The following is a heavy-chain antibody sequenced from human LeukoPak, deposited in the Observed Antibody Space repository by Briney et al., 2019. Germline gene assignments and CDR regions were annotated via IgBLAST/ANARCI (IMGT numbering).Heavy chain of an antibody. CDR3: ARDPQGGDY. CDR2: IYHSGST. Sequence: SETLSLTCTVSGYSISSGYYWGWIRQPPGKGLEWIGSIYHSGSTYYNPSLKSRVTISVDTSKNQFSLKLSSVTAADTAVYYCARDPQGGDYWGQGTLVTVSS. V-gene: IGHV4-38-2*02. CDR1: GYSISSGYY. D-gene: IGHD3-16*01. J-gene: IGHJ4*02.